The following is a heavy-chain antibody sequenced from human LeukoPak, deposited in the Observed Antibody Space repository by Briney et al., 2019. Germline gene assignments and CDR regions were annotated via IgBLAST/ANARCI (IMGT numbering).Heavy chain of an antibody. CDR3: ARSGLFGRKAYYYMDV. D-gene: IGHD2-15*01. Sequence: GGSLRLSCEASGFTLNTYSMMWVRQAPGKGLECVSSISSSSSSIYYADSMKGRFTISRDNAKNPLYLQMNSLRAEDTAVYFCARSGLFGRKAYYYMDVWGKGTTVTVSS. V-gene: IGHV3-21*01. CDR2: ISSSSSSI. J-gene: IGHJ6*03. CDR1: GFTLNTYS.